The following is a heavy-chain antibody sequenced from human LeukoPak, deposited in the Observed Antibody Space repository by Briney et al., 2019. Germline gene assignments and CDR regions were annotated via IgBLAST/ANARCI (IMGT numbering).Heavy chain of an antibody. CDR2: IKLDGSEK. Sequence: GGSLRLSCVASGFSFGKYWMSWVRQAPGKGLEWVAIIKLDGSEKNYVDSVKGRFTISRDNTKNSLYLQMNSLRAEDTAVFYCARDQYDTWSRRGNFDSWGQGTLVIVSS. CDR1: GFSFGKYW. D-gene: IGHD3/OR15-3a*01. J-gene: IGHJ4*02. CDR3: ARDQYDTWSRRGNFDS. V-gene: IGHV3-7*03.